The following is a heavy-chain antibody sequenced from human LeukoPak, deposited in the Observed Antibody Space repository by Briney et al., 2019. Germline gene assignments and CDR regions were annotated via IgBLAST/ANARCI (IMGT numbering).Heavy chain of an antibody. J-gene: IGHJ4*02. V-gene: IGHV3-23*01. CDR1: GFTFSNYA. CDR3: AKPERYGTTWYGRVDY. D-gene: IGHD6-13*01. Sequence: GGSLRLSCGASGFTFSNYAMSWVRQAPGKGLGWVSAIRTSGSTYYADSVKGRFTISRDNPKNTLYLQMNSLRGEDTAVYYCAKPERYGTTWYGRVDYWGQGTLVTVSS. CDR2: IRTSGST.